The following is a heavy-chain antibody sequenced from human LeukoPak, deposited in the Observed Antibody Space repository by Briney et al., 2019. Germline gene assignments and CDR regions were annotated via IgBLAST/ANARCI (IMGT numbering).Heavy chain of an antibody. J-gene: IGHJ4*02. CDR3: ARTIVVDGYFDY. CDR2: IYYSGST. V-gene: IGHV4-39*01. CDR1: GGSISSSSYY. Sequence: SETLSLTCTVSGGSISSSSYYWGWIRQPPGKGLEWIGSIYYSGSTYYNPSLKSRVTISVDTSKNQFSLKLSSVTAADTAVYYCARTIVVDGYFDYWGQGTLVTVSS. D-gene: IGHD2-2*01.